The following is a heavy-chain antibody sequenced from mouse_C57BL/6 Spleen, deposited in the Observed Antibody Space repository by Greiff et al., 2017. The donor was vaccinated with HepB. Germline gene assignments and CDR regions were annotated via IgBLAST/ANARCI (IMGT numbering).Heavy chain of an antibody. V-gene: IGHV1-76*01. J-gene: IGHJ2*01. CDR3: ASSTMVTTLFDY. Sequence: VQLQESGAELVRPGASVKLSCKASGYTFTDYYINWVKQRPGQGLEWIARIYPGSGNTYYNEKFKGKATLTAEKSSSTAYMQLSSLTSEDSAVYFCASSTMVTTLFDYWGQGTTLTVSS. CDR2: IYPGSGNT. CDR1: GYTFTDYY. D-gene: IGHD2-2*01.